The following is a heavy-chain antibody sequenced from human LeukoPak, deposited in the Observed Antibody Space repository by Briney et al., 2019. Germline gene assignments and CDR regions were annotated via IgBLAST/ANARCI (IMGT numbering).Heavy chain of an antibody. Sequence: ASVKVSCKASGGTFSSYAISWVRQAPGQGLEWMGRIIPILGIANYAKKFQGRVTITADKSTSTAYMELSSLRSEDTAVYYCARDGYNPRTNAFDIWGQGTMVTVSS. CDR1: GGTFSSYA. D-gene: IGHD5-24*01. CDR2: IIPILGIA. V-gene: IGHV1-69*04. CDR3: ARDGYNPRTNAFDI. J-gene: IGHJ3*02.